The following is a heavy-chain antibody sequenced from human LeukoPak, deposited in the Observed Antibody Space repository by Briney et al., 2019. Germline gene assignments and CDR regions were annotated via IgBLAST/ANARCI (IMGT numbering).Heavy chain of an antibody. CDR3: ARSEQLVRFGP. J-gene: IGHJ5*02. Sequence: VASVKVSCKASGYTFTNYGISWVRQAPGQGLEWMGWISAYNGNTNYAQNLQGRVTMTTDTSTSTAYMELRSLRSDDTAVYYCARSEQLVRFGPWGQGTLVTVSS. CDR2: ISAYNGNT. V-gene: IGHV1-18*01. D-gene: IGHD6-13*01. CDR1: GYTFTNYG.